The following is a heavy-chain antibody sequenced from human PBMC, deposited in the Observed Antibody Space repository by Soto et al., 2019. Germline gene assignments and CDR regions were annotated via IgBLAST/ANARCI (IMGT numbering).Heavy chain of an antibody. Sequence: GGSLILSCAASGFTFAHYAMMWARQAPGRGLEWVSTIDGPTTNTHYIDSVKGRFFISRDNAINTVYLQMNGLRAEDTAVYYCVTWLSAHFDYWGRGTLVTVSS. CDR1: GFTFAHYA. CDR3: VTWLSAHFDY. D-gene: IGHD6-19*01. V-gene: IGHV3-23*05. J-gene: IGHJ4*02. CDR2: IDGPTTNT.